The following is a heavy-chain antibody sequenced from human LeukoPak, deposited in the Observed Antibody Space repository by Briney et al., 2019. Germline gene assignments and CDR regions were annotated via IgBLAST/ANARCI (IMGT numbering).Heavy chain of an antibody. D-gene: IGHD6-13*01. CDR3: SRHEHISSWSPPEYVDL. CDR1: GYSISNGYF. V-gene: IGHV4-38-2*02. J-gene: IGHJ2*01. Sequence: SETLSLTCTVSGYSISNGYFWGWSRQPPEKGLEWVGNIYHSGATYYNPSLKSRVTISVDTSKNQFSLNLSSVSAADTAVYYCSRHEHISSWSPPEYVDLWGRGNLVTVSS. CDR2: IYHSGAT.